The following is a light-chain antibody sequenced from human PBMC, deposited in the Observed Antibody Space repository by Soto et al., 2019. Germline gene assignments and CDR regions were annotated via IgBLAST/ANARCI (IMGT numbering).Light chain of an antibody. Sequence: SQGERATLSCRASQSVSSSYLVWYQQRPGQPPRLLIYGTSNRAAGIPDRFTGTGSGTDFTLTIYRLEPEDSAVYYCQQYGSSALTFGGGTKV. J-gene: IGKJ4*01. CDR3: QQYGSSALT. V-gene: IGKV3-20*01. CDR1: QSVSSSY. CDR2: GTS.